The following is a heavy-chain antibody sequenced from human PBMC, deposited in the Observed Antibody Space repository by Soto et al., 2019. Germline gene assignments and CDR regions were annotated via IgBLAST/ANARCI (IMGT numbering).Heavy chain of an antibody. Sequence: GESLKISCKGSGYSFTSYWISWVRQMPGKGLEWMGRIDPSDSYTNYSPSFQGHVTISADKSISTAYLQWSSLKASDTAMYYCASSGSLGYCSGGSCYAGDAFDIWGQGTMVT. CDR2: IDPSDSYT. V-gene: IGHV5-10-1*01. J-gene: IGHJ3*02. CDR1: GYSFTSYW. D-gene: IGHD2-15*01. CDR3: ASSGSLGYCSGGSCYAGDAFDI.